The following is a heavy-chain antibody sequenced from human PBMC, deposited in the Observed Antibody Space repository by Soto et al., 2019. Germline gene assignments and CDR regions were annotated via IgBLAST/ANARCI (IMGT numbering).Heavy chain of an antibody. CDR3: ARSSGYYYGDFDY. V-gene: IGHV4-31*03. CDR1: GGSISCGGYY. CDR2: IYYSGST. D-gene: IGHD3-22*01. Sequence: QVQLQESGPGLVKPSQTLSLTCTVSGGSISCGGYYWSWIRQHPGKGLEWIGYIYYSGSTYYNPSRKSRVTISVDTSKNQFSLKLSSVTAADTAVYYCARSSGYYYGDFDYWGQVTLVTVSS. J-gene: IGHJ4*02.